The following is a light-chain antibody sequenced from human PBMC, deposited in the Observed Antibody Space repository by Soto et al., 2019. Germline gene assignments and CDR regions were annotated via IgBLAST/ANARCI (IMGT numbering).Light chain of an antibody. J-gene: IGLJ1*01. V-gene: IGLV2-8*01. CDR3: SSYAGNINLFYV. CDR1: SSDVGGYNH. CDR2: YVN. Sequence: QSALTQPPSASGSPGQSVTISCTGTSSDVGGYNHVTWNQQHPGNAPKLIIYYVNRRPSGVPDRFSGSKSGNTASLTVSGLQADDEADYYCSSYAGNINLFYVFGAGTKLTVL.